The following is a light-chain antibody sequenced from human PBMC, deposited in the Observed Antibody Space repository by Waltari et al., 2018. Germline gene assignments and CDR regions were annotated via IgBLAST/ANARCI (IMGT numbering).Light chain of an antibody. Sequence: QSALTQPASASVSPGQSITISCTGSSSDAGRDDSVSWYQDHPGQAPKVIIYDVNNRPSGVSDRFSGSKSGNTASLTISGLQAEDEANYYCSSQSSDTVVIFGGGTKLTVL. CDR1: SSDAGRDDS. J-gene: IGLJ2*01. CDR3: SSQSSDTVVI. CDR2: DVN. V-gene: IGLV2-14*03.